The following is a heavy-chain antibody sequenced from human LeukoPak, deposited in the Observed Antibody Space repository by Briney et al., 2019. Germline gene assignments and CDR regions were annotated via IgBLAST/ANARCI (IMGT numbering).Heavy chain of an antibody. CDR2: IWYDGSNK. Sequence: TGGSLRLSCAASGFTFSSYGMHWVRQAPGKGPEWVAVIWYDGSNKYYADSVKGRFTISRDNSKNTLYLQMNSLRAEDTAVYYCASSIIDAFDIWGQGTMVTVSS. V-gene: IGHV3-33*01. CDR3: ASSIIDAFDI. J-gene: IGHJ3*02. D-gene: IGHD3-9*01. CDR1: GFTFSSYG.